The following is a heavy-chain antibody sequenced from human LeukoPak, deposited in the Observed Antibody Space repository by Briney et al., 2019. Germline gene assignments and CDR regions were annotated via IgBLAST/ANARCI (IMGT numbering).Heavy chain of an antibody. J-gene: IGHJ4*02. V-gene: IGHV1-2*06. Sequence: ASVKVSCKASGYTFTGYYMLWVRQAPGQGLEWMGRINPNSGGTNYAQKFQGRVTMTRDTSISTAYMELSRLRSDDTAVYYCASLLPGYSSSSGLDYWGQGTLVTVSS. D-gene: IGHD6-6*01. CDR2: INPNSGGT. CDR3: ASLLPGYSSSSGLDY. CDR1: GYTFTGYY.